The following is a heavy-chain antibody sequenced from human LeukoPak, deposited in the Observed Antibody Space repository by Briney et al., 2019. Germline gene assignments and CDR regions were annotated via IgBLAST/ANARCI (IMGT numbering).Heavy chain of an antibody. CDR3: ARDLSRWGYSPLPV. J-gene: IGHJ6*04. CDR1: GFTFSSYA. Sequence: GGSLRLPCAASGFTFSSYALHWVRQAPGKGLEWVAVISYDGSNKYYADSVKGRFTISRDNSKNTLYLQMNSLRAEDTAVYYCARDLSRWGYSPLPVWGKGTTVSVSS. V-gene: IGHV3-30*04. D-gene: IGHD5-18*01. CDR2: ISYDGSNK.